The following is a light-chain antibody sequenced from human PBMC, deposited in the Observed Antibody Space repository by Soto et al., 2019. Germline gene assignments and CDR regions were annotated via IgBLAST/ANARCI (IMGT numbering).Light chain of an antibody. J-gene: IGKJ4*01. CDR3: QQYNNWPPLT. CDR1: QSVSSN. V-gene: IGKV3D-15*01. Sequence: EIVLTQSQATLSVSPGERATLSCLASQSVSSNLAWYQQKAGQAPRLLIYGASTRAPGIPARFSGSGSGTEFTLTISSLQSEDFAVYYCQQYNNWPPLTFGGGTKVDIK. CDR2: GAS.